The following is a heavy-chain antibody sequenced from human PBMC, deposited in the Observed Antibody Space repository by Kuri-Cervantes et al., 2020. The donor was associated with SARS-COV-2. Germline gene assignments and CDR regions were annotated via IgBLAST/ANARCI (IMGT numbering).Heavy chain of an antibody. Sequence: ESLKISCTVSGGSISSYYWSWIRQPPGKGLEWIGYIYYSGSTNYNPSLKSRVTISVDTSKNQFSLKLSSVTAADTAVYYCARGTTVGGAFDIWGQGTMVTVSS. CDR1: GGSISSYY. J-gene: IGHJ3*02. CDR3: ARGTTVGGAFDI. V-gene: IGHV4-59*01. CDR2: IYYSGST. D-gene: IGHD4-23*01.